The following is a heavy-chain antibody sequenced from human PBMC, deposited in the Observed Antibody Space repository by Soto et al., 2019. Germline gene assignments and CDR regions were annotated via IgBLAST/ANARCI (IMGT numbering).Heavy chain of an antibody. D-gene: IGHD6-19*01. V-gene: IGHV1-69*06. J-gene: IGHJ4*02. CDR2: IIPIFGTA. CDR1: GGTFSSYA. CDR3: ARGGIAVAGTFLYFDY. Sequence: ASVKVSCKASGGTFSSYAISWVRQAPGQGLEWMGGIIPIFGTANYAQKFQGRVTITADKSTSTAYMELSSLRSEDTAVYYCARGGIAVAGTFLYFDYWGQGTLVTVSS.